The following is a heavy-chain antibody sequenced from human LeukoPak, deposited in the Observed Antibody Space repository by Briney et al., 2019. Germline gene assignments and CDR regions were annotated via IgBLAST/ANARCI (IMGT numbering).Heavy chain of an antibody. CDR2: MNPNSGNT. V-gene: IGHV1-8*01. Sequence: ASVKVSCKASGYTFTSYDINWVRQATGQGLEWMGWMNPNSGNTGYAQKFQGRVTMTRNTSISTAYMELSSLRSEDTAVYYCARSRTTVRGVIPSLGYWGQGTLVTVSS. CDR1: GYTFTSYD. J-gene: IGHJ4*02. D-gene: IGHD3-10*01. CDR3: ARSRTTVRGVIPSLGY.